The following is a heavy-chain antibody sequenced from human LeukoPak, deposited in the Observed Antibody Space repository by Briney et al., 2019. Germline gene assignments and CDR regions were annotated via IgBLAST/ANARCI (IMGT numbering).Heavy chain of an antibody. Sequence: ASVKVSCKASVYTFTSYDINWVRQATGQGLEWMGWMNPNSGNTGYAQKFQGRVTMTRNTSISTAYMELSSLRSEDTAVYYCARGYDILTGTDYWGQGALVTVSS. CDR3: ARGYDILTGTDY. J-gene: IGHJ4*02. CDR1: VYTFTSYD. CDR2: MNPNSGNT. V-gene: IGHV1-8*01. D-gene: IGHD3-9*01.